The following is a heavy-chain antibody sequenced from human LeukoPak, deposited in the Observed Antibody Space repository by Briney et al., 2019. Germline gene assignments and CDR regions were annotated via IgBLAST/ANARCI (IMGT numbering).Heavy chain of an antibody. D-gene: IGHD5-12*01. CDR2: IYYSGST. CDR3: ARGGYRENYYFDY. V-gene: IGHV4-61*08. J-gene: IGHJ4*02. CDR1: GGSISSGGYY. Sequence: SETLSLTCTVSGGSISSGGYYWSWIRQPPGKGLEWIGYIYYSGSTNYNPSLKSRVTISVDTSKNQFSLKLSSVTAADTAVYYCARGGYRENYYFDYWGQGTLATVSS.